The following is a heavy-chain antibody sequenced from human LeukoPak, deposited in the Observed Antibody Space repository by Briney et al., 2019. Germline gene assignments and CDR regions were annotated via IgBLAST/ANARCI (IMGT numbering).Heavy chain of an antibody. CDR3: AKQQLVQSWYWFDP. D-gene: IGHD6-13*01. CDR1: GYTFTSYY. V-gene: IGHV1-46*03. CDR2: INPSGGST. Sequence: GASVTVSCKASGYTFTSYYMHWVRQAPAQGLEWMGIINPSGGSTSYAQKFQGRVTITRDTSTSTVYMEMSGLRSEDTSVYYCAKQQLVQSWYWFDPWRQGTLVSVSS. J-gene: IGHJ5*02.